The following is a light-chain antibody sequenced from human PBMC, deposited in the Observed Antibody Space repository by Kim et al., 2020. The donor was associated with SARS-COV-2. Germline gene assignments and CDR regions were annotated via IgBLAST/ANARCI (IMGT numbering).Light chain of an antibody. CDR3: LQGATSPLT. CDR1: QTVGGNY. Sequence: IVLTQSPGTLSLSPGETASLSCRASQTVGGNYLGWYQHKPGQPPRLLIYDASNRATGIPDRFRGSGSETDFTLTINRLEAEDFAVYYCLQGATSPLTFGGGTRVEIK. CDR2: DAS. J-gene: IGKJ4*01. V-gene: IGKV3-20*01.